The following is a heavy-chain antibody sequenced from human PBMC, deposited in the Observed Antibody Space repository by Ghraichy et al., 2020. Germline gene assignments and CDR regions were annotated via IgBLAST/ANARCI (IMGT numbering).Heavy chain of an antibody. Sequence: ETLSLTCAASGFTFSSYSMNWVRQAPGKGLEWVSYISSSSSTIYYADSVKGRFTISRDNAKNSLYLQMNSLRDEDTAVYYCARDSPARVDAFDIWGQGTMVTVSS. D-gene: IGHD6-6*01. J-gene: IGHJ3*02. CDR3: ARDSPARVDAFDI. V-gene: IGHV3-48*02. CDR1: GFTFSSYS. CDR2: ISSSSSTI.